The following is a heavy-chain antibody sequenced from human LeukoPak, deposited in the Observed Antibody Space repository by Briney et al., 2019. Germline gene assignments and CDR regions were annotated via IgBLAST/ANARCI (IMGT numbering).Heavy chain of an antibody. D-gene: IGHD3-10*01. J-gene: IGHJ3*02. CDR3: AKDHDYYASGPI. V-gene: IGHV3-23*01. CDR1: GFSFTRYS. CDR2: TSGSGDST. Sequence: QPGGSLRLSCVASGFSFTRYSMNWVRQAPGKGLEWVSATSGSGDSTYYADSVKGRFTISRDNSKNTLYLQMNSLRAEDTALYYCAKDHDYYASGPIWGQGTMVTVSS.